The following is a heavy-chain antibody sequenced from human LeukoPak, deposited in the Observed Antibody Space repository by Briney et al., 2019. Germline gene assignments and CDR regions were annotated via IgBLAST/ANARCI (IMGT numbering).Heavy chain of an antibody. V-gene: IGHV3-21*01. CDR2: ISSSSTYI. J-gene: IGHJ4*02. CDR3: ASTIAVAGTGDY. Sequence: GGSLGLSCAASGFTFSNAWMSWVRQAPGKGLEWVSSISSSSTYISYADSVKGRFTISRDNAKNSLYLQMNSLRAEDTAVYYCASTIAVAGTGDYWGQGTLVTVSS. CDR1: GFTFSNAW. D-gene: IGHD6-19*01.